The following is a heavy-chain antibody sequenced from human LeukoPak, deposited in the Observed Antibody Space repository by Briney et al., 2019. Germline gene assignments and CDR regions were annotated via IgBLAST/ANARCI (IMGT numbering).Heavy chain of an antibody. J-gene: IGHJ6*02. CDR1: GGSISSYY. CDR2: IYYSGST. D-gene: IGHD5-12*01. CDR3: ARLGATHYGMDV. V-gene: IGHV4-59*08. Sequence: SETLSLTCTVSGGSISSYYWSWIRQPPGKGLEWFGYIYYSGSTNYNPSLKSRVTISVDTSKNQFSLKLSSVTAADTAVYYCARLGATHYGMDVWGQGTTVTVSS.